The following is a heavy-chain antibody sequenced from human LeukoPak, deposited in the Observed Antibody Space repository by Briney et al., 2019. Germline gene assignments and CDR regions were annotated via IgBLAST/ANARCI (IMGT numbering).Heavy chain of an antibody. CDR1: GFSFSSYN. V-gene: IGHV3-64*01. Sequence: GGSLRLSCAASGFSFSSYNMQWVRQAPGKGLEYVSAICTDGSSTYYVNSVKGRFTISRDNSKSTLYLQMGSLRAEDMAVYYCARGRFYGSGQYYFDYWGQGTLVTVSS. CDR2: ICTDGSST. D-gene: IGHD3-10*01. J-gene: IGHJ4*02. CDR3: ARGRFYGSGQYYFDY.